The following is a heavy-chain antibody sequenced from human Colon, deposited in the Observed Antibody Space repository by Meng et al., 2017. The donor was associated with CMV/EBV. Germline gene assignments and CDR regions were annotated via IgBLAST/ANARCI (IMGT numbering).Heavy chain of an antibody. V-gene: IGHV1-69*05. J-gene: IGHJ3*02. Sequence: SVKVSCKASGGTFSSYAISWVRQAPGQGLEWMGGIIPIFGTANYAQKFQGRVTITTDESTSTAYMELSSLRSEDTAVYYCARYNYVTLAFDIWGQGTMVTVS. CDR3: ARYNYVTLAFDI. CDR2: IIPIFGTA. CDR1: GGTFSSYA. D-gene: IGHD3-10*02.